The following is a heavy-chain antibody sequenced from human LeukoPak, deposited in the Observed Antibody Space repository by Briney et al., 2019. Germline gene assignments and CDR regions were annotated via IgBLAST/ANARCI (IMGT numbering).Heavy chain of an antibody. J-gene: IGHJ6*03. D-gene: IGHD3-22*01. CDR3: ARLEYYDSTGYSPGYYMDV. Sequence: PSETLSLTCSVAGGSLINYYWSWIRQSAGTGLEWVCRIYIAVSTTYNPSLQSRLSMSVDTSKNQFSLRLRSVSAADTAVYYCARLEYYDSTGYSPGYYMDVWGKGITVTVSS. V-gene: IGHV4-4*07. CDR2: IYIAVST. CDR1: GGSLINYY.